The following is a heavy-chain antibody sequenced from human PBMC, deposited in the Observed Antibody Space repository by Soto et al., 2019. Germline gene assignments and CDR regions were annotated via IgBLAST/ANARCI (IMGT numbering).Heavy chain of an antibody. CDR3: AKVLDSSGYYYYYYGMDV. J-gene: IGHJ6*02. D-gene: IGHD3-22*01. CDR2: ISGSGGST. CDR1: GSTFSSYA. V-gene: IGHV3-23*01. Sequence: LRLSCAASGSTFSSYAMSWVRQAPGKGLEWVSAISGSGGSTYYADSVKGRFTISRDNSKNTLYLQMNSLRAEDTAVYYCAKVLDSSGYYYYYYGMDVWGQGTTVTVSS.